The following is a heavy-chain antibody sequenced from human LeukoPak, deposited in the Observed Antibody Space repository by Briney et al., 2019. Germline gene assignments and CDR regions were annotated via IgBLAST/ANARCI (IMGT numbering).Heavy chain of an antibody. CDR3: ARGAGPCSSTSCFTNWFDP. J-gene: IGHJ5*02. Sequence: GGSLRLSCAASGFTFSSYSMNWVRQAPGKGLEWVSSISSSSSYIYYADSVKGRFTISRDNAKNSLYLQMNSLRAEDTAEYYCARGAGPCSSTSCFTNWFDPWGQGTLVTVSS. CDR1: GFTFSSYS. CDR2: ISSSSSYI. D-gene: IGHD2-2*01. V-gene: IGHV3-21*01.